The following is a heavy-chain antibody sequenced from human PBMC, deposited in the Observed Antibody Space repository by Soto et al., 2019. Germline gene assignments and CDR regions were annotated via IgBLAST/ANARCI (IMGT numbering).Heavy chain of an antibody. D-gene: IGHD2-2*01. CDR2: IFHGGST. CDR3: ARGRVVVPAAVMFNCLDP. CDR1: GAPITWGDYS. J-gene: IGHJ5*02. Sequence: SETLSLTCALSGAPITWGDYSWNWIRQPPGKGLEWIGYIFHGGSTYYTPSLRSRVTISVDRSRTQFSLKMCSVTAADTAVYYCARGRVVVPAAVMFNCLDPWGQGALVTVSS. V-gene: IGHV4-30-2*01.